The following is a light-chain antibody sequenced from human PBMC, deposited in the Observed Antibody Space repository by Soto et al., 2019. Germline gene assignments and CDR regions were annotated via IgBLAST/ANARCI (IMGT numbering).Light chain of an antibody. J-gene: IGKJ1*01. Sequence: EIVLTQSPGTLSLSPGERATLSCRASQTVRSNNLAWYQQKPGQAPKVLIYGASSRATGIPDRFSGSGSGTDFTLSISRLEPEDFAVYYCQQYGSSPRTFGQGTKVDIK. CDR3: QQYGSSPRT. V-gene: IGKV3-20*01. CDR2: GAS. CDR1: QTVRSNN.